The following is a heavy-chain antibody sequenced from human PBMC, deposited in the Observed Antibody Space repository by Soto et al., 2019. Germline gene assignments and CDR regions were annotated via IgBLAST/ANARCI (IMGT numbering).Heavy chain of an antibody. D-gene: IGHD2-21*02. CDR2: ISYDGSNK. CDR3: ARDYGGNSGVLDY. Sequence: PGGSLRLSCAASGFTFSSYAMHWVRQAPGKGLEWVAVISYDGSNKYYADSVKGRFTISRDNSKNTLYLQMNSLRAEDTAVYYCARDYGGNSGVLDYWGQGTLVTVSS. J-gene: IGHJ4*02. CDR1: GFTFSSYA. V-gene: IGHV3-30-3*01.